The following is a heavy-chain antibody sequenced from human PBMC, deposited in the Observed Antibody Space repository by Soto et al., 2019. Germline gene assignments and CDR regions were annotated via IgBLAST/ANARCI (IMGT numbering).Heavy chain of an antibody. Sequence: ASVKVSCKASGYILSSYYMHWVRQAPGQGLEWMGIINPSGGSTTYAQKFQGRVTMTRDTSTSTVYMELSSLRSEDTAVYYCARDSSSGDYGDYFFDYWGQGTLVTVSS. J-gene: IGHJ4*02. V-gene: IGHV1-46*01. CDR3: ARDSSSGDYGDYFFDY. CDR1: GYILSSYY. CDR2: INPSGGST. D-gene: IGHD4-17*01.